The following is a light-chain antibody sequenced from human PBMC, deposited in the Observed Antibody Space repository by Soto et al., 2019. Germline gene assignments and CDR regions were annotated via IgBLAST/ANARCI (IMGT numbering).Light chain of an antibody. V-gene: IGKV3-11*01. J-gene: IGKJ2*01. Sequence: EIVLTQSPATLSLSPGERATLSCRPSQSVTSYLAWYHQNLGQAPRLLIYVASNRATGIPARSSGSGSGTDFTLTISSLEPEDFAVYYCQQRSNWPPYTFGQGTKLEIK. CDR3: QQRSNWPPYT. CDR1: QSVTSY. CDR2: VAS.